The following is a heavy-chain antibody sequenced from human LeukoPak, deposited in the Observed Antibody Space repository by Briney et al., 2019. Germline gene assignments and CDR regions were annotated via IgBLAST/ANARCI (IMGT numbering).Heavy chain of an antibody. CDR3: ASILPLGSGSGSYAFDI. V-gene: IGHV4-61*05. CDR1: GGSISSSSYY. J-gene: IGHJ3*02. D-gene: IGHD3-10*01. Sequence: PSETLSLTCTVSGGSISSSSYYWGWIRQPPGKGLEWIGYIYYSGSTNYNPSLKSRVTISVDTSKNQFSLKLSSVTAADTAVYYCASILPLGSGSGSYAFDIWGQGTMVTVSS. CDR2: IYYSGST.